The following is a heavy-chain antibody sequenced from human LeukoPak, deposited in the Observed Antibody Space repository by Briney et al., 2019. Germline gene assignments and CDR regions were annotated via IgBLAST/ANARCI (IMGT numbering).Heavy chain of an antibody. CDR3: ARSRGYYDSSGLYDY. CDR1: GYTFTGYY. J-gene: IGHJ4*02. V-gene: IGHV1-2*02. CDR2: INPNSGGT. D-gene: IGHD3-22*01. Sequence: RASVKVSCKASGYTFTGYYMHWVRQAPGQGLEWMGWINPNSGGTNYAQKFQGRVTMTRDTSISTAYRELSRLRSDDTAVYYCARSRGYYDSSGLYDYWGQGTLVTVSS.